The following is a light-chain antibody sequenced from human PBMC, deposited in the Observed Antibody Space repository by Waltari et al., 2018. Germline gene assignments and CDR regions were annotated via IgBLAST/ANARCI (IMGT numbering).Light chain of an antibody. J-gene: IGKJ1*01. Sequence: VLTQSPGTLSLSPGGRATISCRASQSISKYLVWYQQKPGHAPRLLIYAASTRATGIPDRFSGSGFGTDFTLTISRLEPEDFAMYYCQNHERLPATYGQGTKVEIK. CDR1: QSISKY. CDR3: QNHERLPAT. CDR2: AAS. V-gene: IGKV3-20*01.